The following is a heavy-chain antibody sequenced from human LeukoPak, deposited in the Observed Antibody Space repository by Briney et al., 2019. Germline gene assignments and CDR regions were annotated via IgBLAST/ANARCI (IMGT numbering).Heavy chain of an antibody. CDR2: IIPILGIP. V-gene: IGHV1-69*04. CDR3: ARESRVHNWFDP. Sequence: ASVKVSCKASGYTFTNYYMHWVRQAPGQGLEWMGRIIPILGIPNYAQKFQGRVTITADKSTSTAYMELSSLRSEDTAVYYCARESRVHNWFDPWGQGTLVTVSS. CDR1: GYTFTNYY. J-gene: IGHJ5*02.